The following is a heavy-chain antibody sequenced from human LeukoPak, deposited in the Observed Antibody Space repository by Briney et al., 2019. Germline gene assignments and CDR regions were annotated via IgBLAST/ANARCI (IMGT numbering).Heavy chain of an antibody. CDR1: GYTFTSYA. D-gene: IGHD3-10*01. V-gene: IGHV1-8*02. J-gene: IGHJ5*02. CDR3: ARGLGVRTMVRGVTNWFDP. Sequence: ASVKVSCKASGYTFTSYAMNWVRQAPGQGLEWMGWMNPNSGNTGYAQKFQGRVTMTRNTSISTAYMELSSLRSEDTAVYYCARGLGVRTMVRGVTNWFDPWGQGTLVTVSS. CDR2: MNPNSGNT.